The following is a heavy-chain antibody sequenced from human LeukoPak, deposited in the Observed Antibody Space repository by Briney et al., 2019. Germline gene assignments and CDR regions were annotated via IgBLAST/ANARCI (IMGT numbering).Heavy chain of an antibody. V-gene: IGHV6-1*01. CDR1: GDSASSNSAA. Sequence: PSQTLSLTCAISGDSASSNSAAWNWIRQSPSRGLEWLGRTYYRSKWYNDYAVSVKSRITINPDTSKNQFSLQLNSVTPEDTAVYYCARSILGYSSGWDAEYFQHWGQGTLVTVSS. D-gene: IGHD6-19*01. CDR2: TYYRSKWYN. J-gene: IGHJ1*01. CDR3: ARSILGYSSGWDAEYFQH.